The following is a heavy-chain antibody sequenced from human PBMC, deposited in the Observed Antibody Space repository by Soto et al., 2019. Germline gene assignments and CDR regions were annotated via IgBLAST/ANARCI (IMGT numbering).Heavy chain of an antibody. D-gene: IGHD2-15*01. V-gene: IGHV3-21*01. CDR1: GFTFSSYS. Sequence: EVQLVESGGGLVKPGGSLRLSCAASGFTFSSYSMNWVRQAPGKGLEWVSSISSSSSYIYYADSVKGRFTISRDNAKNSLYLQMNSLRAEDTAVDYCARWPLGYCSGGSCLFDYWGQGTLVTVSS. CDR2: ISSSSSYI. CDR3: ARWPLGYCSGGSCLFDY. J-gene: IGHJ4*02.